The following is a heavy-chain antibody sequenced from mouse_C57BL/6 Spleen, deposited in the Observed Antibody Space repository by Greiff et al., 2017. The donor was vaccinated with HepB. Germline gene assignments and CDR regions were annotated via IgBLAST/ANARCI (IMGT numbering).Heavy chain of an antibody. CDR3: AREGLYGIYFDY. CDR1: GYAFTNYL. Sequence: VKLMESGAELVRPGTSVKVSCKASGYAFTNYLIEWVKQRPGQGLEWIGVINPGSGGTNYNETFKGKATLTADKSSSTAYMQLSSLTSEDSAVYFCAREGLYGIYFDYWGQGTTLTVSS. D-gene: IGHD2-1*01. V-gene: IGHV1-54*01. CDR2: INPGSGGT. J-gene: IGHJ2*01.